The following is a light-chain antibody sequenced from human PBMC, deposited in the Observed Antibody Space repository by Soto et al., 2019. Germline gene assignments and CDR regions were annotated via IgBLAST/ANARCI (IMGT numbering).Light chain of an antibody. CDR1: QSVSSSY. V-gene: IGKV3-20*01. J-gene: IGKJ1*01. Sequence: EIVFTQSPGTLSLSPGERATLSCRASQSVSSSYLAWYQHKPGQAHRLLIYGASSRATGIPDRFSGSGSGTDFTLTISRLEPEDFAVYYCQQYGSSRTFGQGTKVDIK. CDR2: GAS. CDR3: QQYGSSRT.